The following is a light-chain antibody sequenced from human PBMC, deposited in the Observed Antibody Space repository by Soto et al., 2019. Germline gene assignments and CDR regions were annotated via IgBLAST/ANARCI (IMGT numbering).Light chain of an antibody. J-gene: IGKJ2*02. CDR2: GAS. CDR3: QQYGSSPST. V-gene: IGKV3-20*01. CDR1: QSVRSSY. Sequence: EIELTQSPGTLSLSPGERATLSCRASQSVRSSYLAWYQQKHGQAPTLLIYGASSRATGIPDRFSGSGSGTDFTLTISRLEPEDFAVYYCQQYGSSPSTFGQGPKLEIK.